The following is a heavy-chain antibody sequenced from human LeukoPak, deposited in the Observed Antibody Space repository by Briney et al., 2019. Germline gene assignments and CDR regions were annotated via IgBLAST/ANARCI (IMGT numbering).Heavy chain of an antibody. J-gene: IGHJ6*03. CDR1: GFTVSSNY. CDR3: ARVEVVPAAITYYYYYMDV. V-gene: IGHV3-53*01. D-gene: IGHD2-2*01. CDR2: IYSGGST. Sequence: GGSLRLSCAASGFTVSSNYMSWVRQAPGKGLEWVSVIYSGGSTYYADSVKGRFTISRDNSKNTLYLQMNSLRAEDTAVYYCARVEVVPAAITYYYYYMDVWGKGTTVTISS.